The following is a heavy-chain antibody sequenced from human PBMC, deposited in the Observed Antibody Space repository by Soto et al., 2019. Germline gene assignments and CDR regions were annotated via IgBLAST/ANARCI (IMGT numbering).Heavy chain of an antibody. CDR2: IIPILGIA. Sequence: SVKVSCXASGGTFSSYTISWVRQAPGQGLEWMGRIIPILGIANYAQKFQGRVTITADKSTSTAYMELSSLRSEDTAVYYCAREIAYYYDSSGYPPDYWGQGTLVTVSS. D-gene: IGHD3-22*01. J-gene: IGHJ4*02. V-gene: IGHV1-69*04. CDR3: AREIAYYYDSSGYPPDY. CDR1: GGTFSSYT.